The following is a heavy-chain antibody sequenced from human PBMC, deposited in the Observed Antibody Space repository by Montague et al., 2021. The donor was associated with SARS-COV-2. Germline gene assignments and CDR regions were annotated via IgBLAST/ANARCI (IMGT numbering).Heavy chain of an antibody. CDR2: VNYGGSN. CDR1: DDSIRRSTYY. Sequence: SETLSLTCTVSDDSIRRSTYYWGWIRQPPGKGLEWIGSVNYGGSNYYHPSLKSRVTMSVDTSKSQFSLKLNSVTAADTAVYYCARHPTAYADFSDYWGQGTLVTVSS. J-gene: IGHJ4*02. V-gene: IGHV4-39*01. CDR3: ARHPTAYADFSDY. D-gene: IGHD2-21*01.